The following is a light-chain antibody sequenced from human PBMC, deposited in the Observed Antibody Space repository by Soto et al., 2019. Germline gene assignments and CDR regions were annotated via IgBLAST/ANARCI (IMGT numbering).Light chain of an antibody. J-gene: IGKJ4*01. CDR2: AAS. CDR1: QSIGTY. CDR3: QQNYTYPAP. V-gene: IGKV1-8*01. Sequence: AIRMTHSPSSFSASTGDRVTITCRASQSIGTYLAWYQQIPGRAPKLLIFAASTLQRGVPSRFSGSGSGTDFTLTISCLQSEDFASYDCQQNYTYPAPFAGGT.